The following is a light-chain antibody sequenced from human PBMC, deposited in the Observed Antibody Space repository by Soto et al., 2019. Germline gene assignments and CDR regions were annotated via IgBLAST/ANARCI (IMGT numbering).Light chain of an antibody. V-gene: IGLV4-69*01. J-gene: IGLJ1*01. CDR3: QTWGTGIHV. CDR1: SGHSTYA. Sequence: QSVLTQSPSASASLGASVKLTCTLDSGHSTYAIAWHQQQPEKGPRFLMKLNNDGSHIKGDGIPVRFSGSSSGAERYLTISSLQSEDEADYYCQTWGTGIHVFGAGTKVTVL. CDR2: LNNDGSH.